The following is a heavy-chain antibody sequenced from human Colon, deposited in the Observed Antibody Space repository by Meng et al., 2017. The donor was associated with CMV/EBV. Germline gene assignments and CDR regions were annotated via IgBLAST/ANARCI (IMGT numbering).Heavy chain of an antibody. CDR1: GFDFNYAW. Sequence: VQLVESGGGLVRLWVSLRFSCVTSGFDFNYAWMSWVRQAPGKGLEWIGRIKSKASGGTTDYAAPVKDRFIISRDDSKNTLYLQMNSLETEDTAMYYCAWDIAYYFGNWGQGALVTVPS. V-gene: IGHV3-15*01. CDR3: AWDIAYYFGN. D-gene: IGHD2-15*01. CDR2: IKSKASGGTT. J-gene: IGHJ4*02.